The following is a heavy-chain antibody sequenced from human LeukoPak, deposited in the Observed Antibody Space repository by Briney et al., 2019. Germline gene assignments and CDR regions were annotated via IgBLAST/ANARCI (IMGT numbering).Heavy chain of an antibody. Sequence: GSLRLSCAASGFTVSSNHMTWVRQAPGKGLEWIAYVYNSGSTNYNPSLKSRVTISVDTSKNQFSLRLSSLTAADTAVYYCARIYYDSGAYYRRAFDIWGQGTMVTVSS. D-gene: IGHD3-22*01. CDR3: ARIYYDSGAYYRRAFDI. J-gene: IGHJ3*02. CDR2: VYNSGST. V-gene: IGHV4-59*02. CDR1: GFTVSSNH.